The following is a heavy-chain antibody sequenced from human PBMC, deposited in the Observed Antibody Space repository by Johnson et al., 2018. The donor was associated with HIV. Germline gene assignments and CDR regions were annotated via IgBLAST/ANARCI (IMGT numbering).Heavy chain of an antibody. V-gene: IGHV3-11*04. Sequence: QVQLVESGGGLVKPGGSLRLSCAVSGFTFSDYYMSWIRQAPGKGLEWVSYISSSGSTTYYADSVKGRFTISRANAKNSLYLQMNSLRAEDTAVYYWARAQPPGYCSGGSCYSGAFDIWGRGTMVTVSS. CDR2: ISSSGSTT. D-gene: IGHD2-15*01. CDR3: ARAQPPGYCSGGSCYSGAFDI. CDR1: GFTFSDYY. J-gene: IGHJ3*02.